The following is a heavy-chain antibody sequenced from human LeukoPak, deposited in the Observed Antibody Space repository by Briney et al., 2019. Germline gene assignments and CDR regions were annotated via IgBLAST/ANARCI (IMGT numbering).Heavy chain of an antibody. CDR3: ARGYSYGYGPKFDY. V-gene: IGHV4-59*01. J-gene: IGHJ4*02. CDR1: GGSITSYY. Sequence: SQTLSLTCTVSGGSITSYYWSWIRQPPGKGLGWIGYIYYSGSTNYNPSLKSRVTISVDTSNNQFSLKLSSVTAADTAVYYCARGYSYGYGPKFDYWGQGTLVTVST. CDR2: IYYSGST. D-gene: IGHD5-18*01.